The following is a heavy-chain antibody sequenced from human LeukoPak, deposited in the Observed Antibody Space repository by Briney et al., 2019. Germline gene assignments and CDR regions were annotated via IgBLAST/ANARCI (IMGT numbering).Heavy chain of an antibody. CDR2: IIPIFGTA. J-gene: IGHJ6*03. CDR1: GGTFSSYA. CDR3: ASGYCSSTSCFLYYYYMDV. D-gene: IGHD2-2*03. Sequence: SVKVSCKASGGTFSSYAISWVRQAPGQGLEWMGGIIPIFGTANYAQKFQGRVTITTDESTSTAYMELSSLRSEDTAVYYCASGYCSSTSCFLYYYYMDVWGKGTTVTVSS. V-gene: IGHV1-69*05.